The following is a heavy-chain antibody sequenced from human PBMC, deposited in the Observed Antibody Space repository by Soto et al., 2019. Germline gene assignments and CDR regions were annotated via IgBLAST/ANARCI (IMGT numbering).Heavy chain of an antibody. V-gene: IGHV3-33*01. CDR1: GFTFSSYG. J-gene: IGHJ4*02. Sequence: GGSLRLSCAASGFTFSSYGMHWVRQAPGKGLEWVAVIWYDGSNKYYADSVKGRFTISRDNSKNTLYLQMNSLRAEDTAVYYCARDRTFPVAGRYYFDYWGQGTLVTVSS. CDR3: ARDRTFPVAGRYYFDY. CDR2: IWYDGSNK. D-gene: IGHD6-19*01.